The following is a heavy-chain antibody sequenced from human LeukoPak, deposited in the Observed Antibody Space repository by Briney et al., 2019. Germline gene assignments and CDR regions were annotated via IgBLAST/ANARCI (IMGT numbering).Heavy chain of an antibody. CDR1: GYTFSNFG. D-gene: IGHD2-2*01. V-gene: IGHV1-18*01. J-gene: IGHJ4*02. Sequence: ASVKVSRKTSGYTFSNFGINWVRQAPGQGLEWMGWISGNNDNPNYGQKFQGRFTVTTDSSTSTAYMELRNLRFDDTAVYYCARDGTSTDDYWGQGTLVTVSS. CDR2: ISGNNDNP. CDR3: ARDGTSTDDY.